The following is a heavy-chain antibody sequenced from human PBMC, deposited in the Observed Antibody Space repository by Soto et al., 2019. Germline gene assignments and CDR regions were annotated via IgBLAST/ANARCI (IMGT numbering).Heavy chain of an antibody. D-gene: IGHD2-15*01. CDR3: APHVSCSGGSCQYDAFAI. CDR1: GFTVSSHA. V-gene: IGHV3-23*01. Sequence: EVQVLESGGGLVQPGGSLRLSCEGSGFTVSSHAMTWIRQAPGKGPEWVSTITADGGTYYADSVKGRFAMSRDTSESKLYLQMNSLGAEDTDDYYCAPHVSCSGGSCQYDAFAIRGQGTMVTVSS. CDR2: ITADGGT. J-gene: IGHJ3*02.